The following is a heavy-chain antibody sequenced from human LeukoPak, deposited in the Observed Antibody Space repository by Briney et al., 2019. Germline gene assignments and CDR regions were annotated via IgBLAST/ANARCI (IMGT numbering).Heavy chain of an antibody. D-gene: IGHD2-15*01. J-gene: IGHJ4*02. CDR3: ARDQGYCSAGSCYHFDC. CDR2: THYRSKWYN. CDR1: GDSVSSNSAA. V-gene: IGHV6-1*01. Sequence: SQTLSLTCAISGDSVSSNSAAWNWIRQSPSRGLGWLGRTHYRSKWYNDYAVSVKSRITINPDTSKNQFSLQLNSVTPEDTAVYYCARDQGYCSAGSCYHFDCWGQGTLVTVSS.